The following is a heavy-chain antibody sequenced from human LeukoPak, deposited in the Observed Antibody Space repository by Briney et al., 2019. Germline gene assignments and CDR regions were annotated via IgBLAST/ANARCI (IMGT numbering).Heavy chain of an antibody. Sequence: PSETLSLTCTVSGGSISSSSYYWGWIRQPPGKGLEWIGSIYYSGSTYYNPSLKSRVTISVDTSKNQFSLKLSSVTAADTAVYYCARDFYDYVWGSYHDWGQGTLVTVSS. J-gene: IGHJ4*02. CDR1: GGSISSSSYY. D-gene: IGHD3-16*02. CDR2: IYYSGST. V-gene: IGHV4-39*07. CDR3: ARDFYDYVWGSYHD.